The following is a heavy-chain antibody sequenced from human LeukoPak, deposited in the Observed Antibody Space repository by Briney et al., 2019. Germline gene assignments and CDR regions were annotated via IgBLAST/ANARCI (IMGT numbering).Heavy chain of an antibody. CDR1: GFTFTTYW. CDR3: ATGSGWHDH. Sequence: PGGSLRLSCAASGFTFTTYWMTWVRQTPGRGLERLANIKQDGSVKYYVDFVKGRFTISRDNAKNSLYLQMISLRAEDTGVYYCATGSGWHDHWGQGTLVTVSS. J-gene: IGHJ5*02. V-gene: IGHV3-7*01. D-gene: IGHD6-19*01. CDR2: IKQDGSVK.